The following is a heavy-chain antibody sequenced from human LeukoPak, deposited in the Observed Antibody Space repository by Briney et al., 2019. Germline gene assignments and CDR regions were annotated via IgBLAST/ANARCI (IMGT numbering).Heavy chain of an antibody. CDR1: GFTFDDYA. CDR3: AKDMLLWFGELSIPEKEQDYGMDV. D-gene: IGHD3-10*01. CDR2: ISGVGGCT. J-gene: IGHJ6*02. Sequence: GGSLRLSCAASGFTFDDYAMHRVRQAPGKGLEWVSFISGVGGCTNYADSVKGRFTISRDNSKNSLYLQMNSLRTEDNALYYCAKDMLLWFGELSIPEKEQDYGMDVWGQGTTVTVSS. V-gene: IGHV3-43*02.